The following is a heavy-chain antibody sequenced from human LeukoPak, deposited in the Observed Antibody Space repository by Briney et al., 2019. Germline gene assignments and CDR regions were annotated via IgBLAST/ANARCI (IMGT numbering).Heavy chain of an antibody. CDR3: ARVATTRITIFGVVNDAFDI. V-gene: IGHV1-69*02. CDR2: IIPILGIA. D-gene: IGHD3-3*01. CDR1: GGTFSSYT. Sequence: SVKVSCKASGGTFSSYTISWVRQAPGQGLEWMGRIIPILGIANYEQKFQGRVTITADKSTSTAYMELSSLRSEDTAVYYCARVATTRITIFGVVNDAFDIWGQGTMLTVSS. J-gene: IGHJ3*02.